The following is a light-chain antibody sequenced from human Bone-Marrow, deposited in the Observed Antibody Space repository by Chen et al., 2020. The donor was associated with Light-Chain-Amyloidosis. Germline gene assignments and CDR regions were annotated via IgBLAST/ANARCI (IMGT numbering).Light chain of an antibody. V-gene: IGLV6-57*01. Sequence: NFMLTQPHSVSESPGKTVIISCTRSSGSIATNYVQWYQQRPGSSPTTVIYEDDQRPSGVPDRFSGSCDRVSNSAYLTISGLKTEEEDDYYCQSDQGSSQGVFGGGTKLTVL. CDR2: EDD. J-gene: IGLJ3*02. CDR3: QSDQGSSQGV. CDR1: SGSIATNY.